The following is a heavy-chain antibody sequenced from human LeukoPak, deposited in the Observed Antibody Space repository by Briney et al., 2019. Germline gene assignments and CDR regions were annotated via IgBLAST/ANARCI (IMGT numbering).Heavy chain of an antibody. J-gene: IGHJ4*02. CDR2: ISGSGGAT. V-gene: IGHV3-23*01. D-gene: IGHD3-22*01. CDR1: GFTFNTYG. CDR3: ARGRNYYDSSGYIFDY. Sequence: GGSLRLSCAASGFTFNTYGMSWVRQAPGKGLEWVSGISGSGGATYYADSVKGRFTVSRDDPHNTLYLQMNSVRAEDTAVYYCARGRNYYDSSGYIFDYWGQGTLVTVSS.